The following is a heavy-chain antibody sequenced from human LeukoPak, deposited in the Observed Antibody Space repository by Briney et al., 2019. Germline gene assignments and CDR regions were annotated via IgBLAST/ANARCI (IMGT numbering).Heavy chain of an antibody. Sequence: GASLRLSCAASGFTFSSYAMSWVCQAPGKGLEWVSAISGSGGSTYYADSVKGRFTISRDNSKNTLYLQMNSLRAEDTAVYYCAKDSDSSSWPPSIDYWGQGTLVTVSS. CDR2: ISGSGGST. CDR3: AKDSDSSSWPPSIDY. J-gene: IGHJ4*02. V-gene: IGHV3-23*01. D-gene: IGHD6-13*01. CDR1: GFTFSSYA.